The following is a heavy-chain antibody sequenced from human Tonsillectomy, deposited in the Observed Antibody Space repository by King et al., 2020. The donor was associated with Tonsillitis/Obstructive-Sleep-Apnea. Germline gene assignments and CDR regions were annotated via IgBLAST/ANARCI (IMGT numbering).Heavy chain of an antibody. Sequence: LQLQESGPGLVKPSETLSLNCTVSGGSISSSDYYWGWIRQPPGKGLEWIGNIYYSGTTYYNPSLKSRVTISVDTSKNQFSLKVNSVTAADTAVYYCVTQGAFDYRNAFDFWGQGTMVTVSS. CDR2: IYYSGTT. J-gene: IGHJ3*01. CDR3: VTQGAFDYRNAFDF. D-gene: IGHD4-11*01. CDR1: GGSISSSDYY. V-gene: IGHV4-39*01.